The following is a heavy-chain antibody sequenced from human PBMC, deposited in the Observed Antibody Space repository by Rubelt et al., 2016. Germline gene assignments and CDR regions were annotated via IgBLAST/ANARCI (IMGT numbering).Heavy chain of an antibody. CDR3: AGAHYTTYDSPFDY. D-gene: IGHD5-12*01. Sequence: QLQLQESGPGLVKPSETLSLTRAVSGGSLSSSSYHWNWIRQPPGKGLEGVGSIFYSGSTYYQPSLKRRVTISVDTSKNQFALGVRSLTAADTNLYYCAGAHYTTYDSPFDYWGQGILVTVSS. J-gene: IGHJ4*02. CDR1: GGSLSSSSYH. CDR2: IFYSGST. V-gene: IGHV4-39*07.